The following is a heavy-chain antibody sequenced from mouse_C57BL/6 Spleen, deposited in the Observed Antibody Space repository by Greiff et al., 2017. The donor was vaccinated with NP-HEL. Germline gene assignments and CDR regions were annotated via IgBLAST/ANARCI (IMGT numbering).Heavy chain of an antibody. V-gene: IGHV5-17*01. CDR2: ISSGSSTT. D-gene: IGHD1-1*01. Sequence: EVQLQESGGGLVKPGGSLKLSCAASGFTFSDYGMHWVRQAPEKGLEWVAYISSGSSTTYYADTVKGRFTISSDNAKKTLFLQMTSLRSEDTAMYYCARRRIYYYGSSYKDAMDYWGQGTSVTVAS. J-gene: IGHJ4*01. CDR1: GFTFSDYG. CDR3: ARRRIYYYGSSYKDAMDY.